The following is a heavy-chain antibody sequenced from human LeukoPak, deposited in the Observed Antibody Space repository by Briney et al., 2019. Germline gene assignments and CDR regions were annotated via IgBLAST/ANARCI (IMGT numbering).Heavy chain of an antibody. V-gene: IGHV1-8*03. CDR2: MNPNSGNT. CDR1: GYTFTSYD. CDR3: ARLVVSAAIADP. J-gene: IGHJ5*02. D-gene: IGHD2-2*01. Sequence: GASVKVSCKASGYTFTSYDINWVRQATGQGLEWMGWMNPNSGNTGYAQKFQGRVTITRNTSISTAYMELSSLRSEDTAVYYCARLVVSAAIADPWGQGTLVTVSS.